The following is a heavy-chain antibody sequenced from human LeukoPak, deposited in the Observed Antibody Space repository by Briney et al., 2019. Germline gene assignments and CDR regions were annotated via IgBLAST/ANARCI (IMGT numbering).Heavy chain of an antibody. V-gene: IGHV6-1*01. CDR2: TYYRSKWYT. D-gene: IGHD6-19*01. Sequence: SQTLSLTCAISGDSVSSSSPAWNWIRQSPSNGLEWLGRTYYRSKWYTDYAVSVQSRITINPDTSKNQFSLHLNSVTPEDTAVYYCARDWLGYYFDYWGQGILVTVSS. CDR1: GDSVSSSSPA. CDR3: ARDWLGYYFDY. J-gene: IGHJ4*02.